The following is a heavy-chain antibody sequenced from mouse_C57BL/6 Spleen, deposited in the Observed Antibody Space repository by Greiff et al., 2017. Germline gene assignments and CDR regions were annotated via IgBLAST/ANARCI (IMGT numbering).Heavy chain of an antibody. V-gene: IGHV14-4*01. CDR2: IDPENGDT. CDR1: GFNIKDDY. CDR3: TTVLDYAMDY. Sequence: EVQLQQSGAELVRPGASVKLSCTASGFNIKDDYMHWVKQRPEQGLEWIGWIDPENGDTEYASKFQGNATITADTSSNTAYLQLSSLTSEDTAVYYCTTVLDYAMDYWGQGTSVTVSS. J-gene: IGHJ4*01.